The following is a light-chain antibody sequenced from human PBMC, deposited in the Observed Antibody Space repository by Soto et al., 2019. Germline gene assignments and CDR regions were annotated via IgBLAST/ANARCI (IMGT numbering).Light chain of an antibody. CDR2: DTS. CDR3: QQRKSWPPLFS. V-gene: IGKV3-11*01. CDR1: QPVTTS. J-gene: IGKJ3*01. Sequence: EIVLTQSPATLSLSPGERATLSCRTSQPVTTSLAWYQQKPGQAPRLLIYDTSTRATGIPGRFSGSGSGTDFTLSISSLEPEDFAVYYCQQRKSWPPLFSVGPGTEVDIK.